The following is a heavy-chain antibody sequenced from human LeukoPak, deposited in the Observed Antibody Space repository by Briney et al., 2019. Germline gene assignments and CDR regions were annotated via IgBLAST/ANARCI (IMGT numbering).Heavy chain of an antibody. CDR3: VRGGVEAPAAMGFDY. V-gene: IGHV6-1*01. D-gene: IGHD2-2*01. CDR2: TYYRSKWYN. J-gene: IGHJ4*02. CDR1: GDSVSSNSGA. Sequence: SQTLSLTCVISGDSVSSNSGAWNWIRQSPSRGLEWLVRTYYRSKWYNEYALSVKSRITINPDTTKNQFPLQLSSVTPEDTAVYYCVRGGVEAPAAMGFDYWGQGTLVTVSS.